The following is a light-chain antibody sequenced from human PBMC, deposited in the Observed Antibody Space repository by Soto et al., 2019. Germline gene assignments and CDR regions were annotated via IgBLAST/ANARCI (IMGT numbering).Light chain of an antibody. CDR3: SSYTSSSTVV. CDR1: SSDVGGYNY. CDR2: DVS. Sequence: QSALTQPASVSGSPGQSITISCTGTSSDVGGYNYVSWYQQHPGKAPKLMIYDVSNRPSELSNRFSGSKSGNTASLTISGLQAEDEADYYCSSYTSSSTVVFGGGTKGTVL. V-gene: IGLV2-14*01. J-gene: IGLJ2*01.